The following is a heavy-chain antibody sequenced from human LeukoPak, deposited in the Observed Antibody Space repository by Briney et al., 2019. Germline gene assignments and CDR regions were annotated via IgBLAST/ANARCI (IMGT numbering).Heavy chain of an antibody. CDR2: IYTSGTT. D-gene: IGHD3-3*01. V-gene: IGHV4-4*09. Sequence: PSETLSLTCTVSGDSISSYYWSWLRQPPGKGLEWIGYIYTSGTTNYNPSLKSRVTISVDTPKNQFSLKLSSVTAADTAVYFCARGVPEDNDYWSGYYDSWGQGTLVTVSS. J-gene: IGHJ4*02. CDR1: GDSISSYY. CDR3: ARGVPEDNDYWSGYYDS.